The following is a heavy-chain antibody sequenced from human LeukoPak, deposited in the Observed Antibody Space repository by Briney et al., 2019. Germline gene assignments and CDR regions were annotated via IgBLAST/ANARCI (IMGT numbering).Heavy chain of an antibody. CDR3: ARDQMYDFWSVFYFDY. CDR2: INPSGGST. Sequence: ASVKVSCKASGYTFTNYYMHWVRQDPGQGLEWMGIINPSGGSTTYAQNFQGRVTMTSDPSTSTVYMELSSLRSEDTAVYYCARDQMYDFWSVFYFDYWGQGSLVTVSS. D-gene: IGHD3-3*01. V-gene: IGHV1-46*03. J-gene: IGHJ4*02. CDR1: GYTFTNYY.